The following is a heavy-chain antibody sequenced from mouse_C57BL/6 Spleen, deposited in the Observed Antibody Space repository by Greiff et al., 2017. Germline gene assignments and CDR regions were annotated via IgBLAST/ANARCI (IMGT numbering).Heavy chain of an antibody. CDR1: GYSITSGYY. CDR2: ISYDGSN. CDR3: ARSLITTVVATNWYFDV. J-gene: IGHJ1*03. V-gene: IGHV3-6*01. Sequence: ESGPGLVKPSQSLSLTCSVTGYSITSGYYWNWIRQFPGNKLEWMGYISYDGSNNYNPSLKNRISITRDTSKNQFFLKLNSVTTEDTATYYCARSLITTVVATNWYFDVWGTGTTVTVSS. D-gene: IGHD1-1*01.